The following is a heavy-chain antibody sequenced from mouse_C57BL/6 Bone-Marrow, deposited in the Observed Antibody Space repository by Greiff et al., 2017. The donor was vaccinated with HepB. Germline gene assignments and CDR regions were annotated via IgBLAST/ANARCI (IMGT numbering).Heavy chain of an antibody. Sequence: VQRVESGAELVRPGASVTLSCKASGYKFTDYEMHWVKQTPVHGLEWIGAIDPETGGTAYNQKFKGKAILTADKSSSTAYMELRSLTSEDSAVYYCTRKPYDYDGSYYFDYWGQGTTLTVSS. J-gene: IGHJ2*01. D-gene: IGHD2-4*01. CDR1: GYKFTDYE. CDR3: TRKPYDYDGSYYFDY. CDR2: IDPETGGT. V-gene: IGHV1-15*01.